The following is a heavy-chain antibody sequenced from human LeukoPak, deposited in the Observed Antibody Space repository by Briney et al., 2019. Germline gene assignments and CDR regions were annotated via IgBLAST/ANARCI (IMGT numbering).Heavy chain of an antibody. J-gene: IGHJ4*02. V-gene: IGHV3-48*03. CDR2: ISSSGSTI. CDR3: ARADYGDYHPFDY. CDR1: GFTFSSYE. Sequence: SGGSLRLSCAASGFTFSSYEMNWVRQAPGKGLEWVSYISSSGSTIYYADSVKGRFTISRDNAKNSLYLQMNSLRAEDTAVYYCARADYGDYHPFDYWGQGTLVTVSS. D-gene: IGHD4-17*01.